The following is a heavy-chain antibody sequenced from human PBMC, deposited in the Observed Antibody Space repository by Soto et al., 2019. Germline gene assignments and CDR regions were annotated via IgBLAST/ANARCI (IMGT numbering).Heavy chain of an antibody. CDR1: GFTFNTYS. V-gene: IGHV3-33*01. CDR2: IWYDGTKK. J-gene: IGHJ4*02. D-gene: IGHD4-17*01. CDR3: ARAGGTTVTGLWHFDS. Sequence: QVQLEESGGGVVQPGRSLRLSCEASGFTFNTYSMHWVRQPPGKGLEWLAAIWYDGTKKYYADSVKGRFIISRDNSKKTLYLEMKSLSAEDTAVYYCARAGGTTVTGLWHFDSGGQGALVTVSS.